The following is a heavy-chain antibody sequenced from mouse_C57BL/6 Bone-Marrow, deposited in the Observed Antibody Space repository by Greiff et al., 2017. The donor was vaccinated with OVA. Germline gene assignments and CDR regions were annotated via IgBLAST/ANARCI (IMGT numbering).Heavy chain of an antibody. CDR2: IRNKANGYTT. V-gene: IGHV7-3*01. CDR1: GFTFTDYY. J-gene: IGHJ2*01. CDR3: ARYSNGIDY. D-gene: IGHD1-1*01. Sequence: EVKLVESGGGLVQPGGSLSLSCAASGFTFTDYYMSWVRQPPGKALEWLGFIRNKANGYTTEYSASVKGRFTISRDNSQSILYLQMNALRAEDSATYYCARYSNGIDYWGQGTTLTVSS.